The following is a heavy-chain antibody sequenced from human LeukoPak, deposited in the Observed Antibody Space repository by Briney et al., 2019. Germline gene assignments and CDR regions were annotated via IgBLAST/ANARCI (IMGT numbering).Heavy chain of an antibody. CDR3: ARGGDGYNWSDY. CDR2: INHSGST. V-gene: IGHV4-34*01. D-gene: IGHD5-24*01. J-gene: IGHJ4*02. Sequence: SETLSLTCAVYGGSFSGYYWSWIRQPPGKGLEWIGEINHSGSTNYNPSLKSRVTVSVDTSKNQFSLKLSSVTAADTAVYYCARGGDGYNWSDYWGQGTLVTVSS. CDR1: GGSFSGYY.